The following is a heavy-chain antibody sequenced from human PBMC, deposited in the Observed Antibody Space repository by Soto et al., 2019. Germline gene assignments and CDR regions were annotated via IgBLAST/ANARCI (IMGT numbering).Heavy chain of an antibody. J-gene: IGHJ6*02. CDR2: TRNKANSYTT. Sequence: PGGSLRLSCAASGFTLSDHYMDWVRQAPGKGLEWVGRTRNKANSYTTEYAASVKGRFTISRDDSKNSLYLQMNSLKTEDTAVYYCASPPLGIAAAHGMDVWGQGTTVTVSS. V-gene: IGHV3-72*01. CDR1: GFTLSDHY. D-gene: IGHD6-13*01. CDR3: ASPPLGIAAAHGMDV.